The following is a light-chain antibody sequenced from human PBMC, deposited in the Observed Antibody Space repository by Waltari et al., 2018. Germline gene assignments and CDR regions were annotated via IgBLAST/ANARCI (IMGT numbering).Light chain of an antibody. V-gene: IGLV1-51*01. CDR1: LTHLGNYS. Sequence: QSVVPQPPSVPAAPGQKVTISCSGSLTHLGNYSVSWYHQLPGAAPRLLIYDNKERASGIPDRFSAAKSGTSATLGITGLQIEDEADYYCATWDNSLREVVFGGGTKLTVL. CDR3: ATWDNSLREVV. J-gene: IGLJ2*01. CDR2: DNK.